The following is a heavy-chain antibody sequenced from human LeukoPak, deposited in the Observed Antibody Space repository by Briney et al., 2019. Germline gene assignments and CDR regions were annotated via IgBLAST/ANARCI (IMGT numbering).Heavy chain of an antibody. V-gene: IGHV5-51*01. D-gene: IGHD3-9*01. J-gene: IGHJ4*02. CDR1: GYSFTSYP. CDR3: ARPFDILTGYFNY. CDR2: IYPGDSDT. Sequence: GESLKISCKASGYSFTSYPLGWVRQMPGKGLEWMGIIYPGDSDTRYSPSFQGQVTISADKSISTAYLQWSSLKASDTAMYYCARPFDILTGYFNYWGQGTLVTVSS.